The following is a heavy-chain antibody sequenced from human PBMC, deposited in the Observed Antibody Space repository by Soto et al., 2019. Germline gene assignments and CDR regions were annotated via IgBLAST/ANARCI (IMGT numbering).Heavy chain of an antibody. CDR1: GGTFSSYT. Sequence: QVQLVQSGAEVKKPGSSVKVSCKASGGTFSSYTISWVRQAPGQGLEWMGRIIPILGIANYAQKLQGRVTITADKSTSTAYMELSSLRSEDTAVYYCASERRSWYGGEFDSWGQGTLVTVSS. CDR2: IIPILGIA. V-gene: IGHV1-69*02. D-gene: IGHD6-13*01. CDR3: ASERRSWYGGEFDS. J-gene: IGHJ4*02.